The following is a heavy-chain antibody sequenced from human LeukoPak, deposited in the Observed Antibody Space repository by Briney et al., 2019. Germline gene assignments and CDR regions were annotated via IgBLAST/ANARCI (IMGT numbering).Heavy chain of an antibody. CDR2: IICSGGST. D-gene: IGHD3-16*01. J-gene: IGHJ3*02. CDR1: GLNFRSYA. Sequence: AGGSLRLSCAACGLNFRSYAMRWVRHAPGEGLEWVSNIICSGGSTYYADSVKGLFPIPRDNPKNTLYLQMTSLRCEDTAVYYCAKDRIWGSSLVAFDIWGQGTMVTVSS. V-gene: IGHV3-23*01. CDR3: AKDRIWGSSLVAFDI.